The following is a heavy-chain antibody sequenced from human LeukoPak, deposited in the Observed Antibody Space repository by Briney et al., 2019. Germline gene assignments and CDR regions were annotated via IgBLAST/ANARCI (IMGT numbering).Heavy chain of an antibody. J-gene: IGHJ6*02. D-gene: IGHD4-23*01. CDR2: ISYDGSNK. CDR3: ARDPYGGNSELYYYYYGMDV. Sequence: GRSLRLSCAASGFTFSSHAMHWVRQAPGKGLEWVAVISYDGSNKYYADSVKGRFTISRDNSKNTLYLQMNSLRAEDTAVYYCARDPYGGNSELYYYYYGMDVWGQGTTVTVAS. CDR1: GFTFSSHA. V-gene: IGHV3-30*04.